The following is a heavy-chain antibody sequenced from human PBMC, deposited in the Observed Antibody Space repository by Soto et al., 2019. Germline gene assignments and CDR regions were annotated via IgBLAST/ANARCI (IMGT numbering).Heavy chain of an antibody. J-gene: IGHJ5*02. D-gene: IGHD1-26*01. CDR2: INHSGST. V-gene: IGHV4-34*01. CDR1: GGSFSGYY. Sequence: QVQLQQWGAGLLKPSETLSLTYAVYGGSFSGYYWSWIRQPPGKGLEWIGEINHSGSTNYNPSLKSRVTISVDTSKNQFSLKLSSVTAADTAVYYCARGRYRSWFDPWGQGTLVTVSS. CDR3: ARGRYRSWFDP.